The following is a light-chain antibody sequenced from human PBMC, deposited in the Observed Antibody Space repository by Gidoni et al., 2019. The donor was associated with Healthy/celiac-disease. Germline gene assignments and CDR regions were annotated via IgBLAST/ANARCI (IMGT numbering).Light chain of an antibody. CDR3: QQYNSYSIT. Sequence: DIHMTQSPSILSANVGDIVTIPCRASQTISSWLAWYQQKPGKAPTLLIYKASTLESGVPSRFTGSGSWTGFPLTIRTLQPDAFATYYCQQYNSYSITFGQGTRLEIK. V-gene: IGKV1-5*03. CDR1: QTISSW. J-gene: IGKJ5*01. CDR2: KAS.